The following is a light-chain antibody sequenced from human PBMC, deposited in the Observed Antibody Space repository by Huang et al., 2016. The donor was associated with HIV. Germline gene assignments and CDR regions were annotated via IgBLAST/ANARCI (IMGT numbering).Light chain of an antibody. CDR3: QQRSNSFT. CDR1: QSVSTY. Sequence: EIVLTQSPATLSLSPGERATLSCRASQSVSTYLAWYQQKPGQAPRLLLYDASNRATGIPARFSGSGSGTDFTLTISSLEPEDFADYYCQQRSNSFTFGPGTKVDIK. CDR2: DAS. V-gene: IGKV3-11*01. J-gene: IGKJ3*01.